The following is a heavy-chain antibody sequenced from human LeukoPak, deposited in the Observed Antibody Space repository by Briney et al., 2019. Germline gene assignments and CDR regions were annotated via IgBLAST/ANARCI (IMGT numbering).Heavy chain of an antibody. D-gene: IGHD3-22*01. CDR1: GFDFRSYS. J-gene: IGHJ4*02. Sequence: GGSLRLSCAASGFDFRSYSMNWVRQAPGKGLEWVSYISSSGSTIYYADSVKGRFTISRDNAKNSLYLQMNSLRAEDTAVYYCAREYYYDSSGSDYWGQGTLVTVSS. CDR3: AREYYYDSSGSDY. V-gene: IGHV3-48*04. CDR2: ISSSGSTI.